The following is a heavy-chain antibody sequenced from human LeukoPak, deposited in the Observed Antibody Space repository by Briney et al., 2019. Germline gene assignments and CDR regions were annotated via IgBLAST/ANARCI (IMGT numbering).Heavy chain of an antibody. CDR3: ARAPPRGSYYRGYFDY. J-gene: IGHJ4*02. Sequence: KPSETLSLTCTVSGGSISSYYWSWIRQAPGKGLEWIGYIYYSGSTTYNPSLKSRVTISVDTSKNQFSLNLSSVTAADTAVYYCARAPPRGSYYRGYFDYWGQGTLVTVSS. CDR1: GGSISSYY. V-gene: IGHV4-59*01. CDR2: IYYSGST. D-gene: IGHD3-10*01.